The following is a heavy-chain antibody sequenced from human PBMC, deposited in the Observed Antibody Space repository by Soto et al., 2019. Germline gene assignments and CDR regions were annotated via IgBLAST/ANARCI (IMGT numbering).Heavy chain of an antibody. CDR1: GGSISSYY. D-gene: IGHD4-17*01. CDR2: IYYTGIT. Sequence: SETLSLTCTVSGGSISSYYWNWIRQPPGKGLEWIGYIYYTGITNYNPSLKSRVTISVDTSKNQFSLKLSSVTAAASAVYYCARQDYGDYDSQFDYWGQGTLVTVSS. V-gene: IGHV4-59*08. CDR3: ARQDYGDYDSQFDY. J-gene: IGHJ4*02.